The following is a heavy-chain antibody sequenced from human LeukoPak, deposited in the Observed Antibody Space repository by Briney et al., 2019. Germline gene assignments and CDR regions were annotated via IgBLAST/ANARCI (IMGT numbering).Heavy chain of an antibody. Sequence: SETLSLTCTVSGGSISSYYWSWIRQPPGKGLEWIGYIYYSGSTNYNPSLKSRVTISVDTSKNQFSLKLSSVTAEDTAVYYCASHGVDRPDYWGQGTLVTVSS. CDR2: IYYSGST. CDR1: GGSISSYY. D-gene: IGHD3-3*01. V-gene: IGHV4-59*01. CDR3: ASHGVDRPDY. J-gene: IGHJ4*02.